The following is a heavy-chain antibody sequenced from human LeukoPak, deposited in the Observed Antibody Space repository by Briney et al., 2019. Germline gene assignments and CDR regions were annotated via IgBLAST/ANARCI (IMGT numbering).Heavy chain of an antibody. V-gene: IGHV3-23*01. CDR2: ISSRGGST. CDR1: GFTFNSYA. J-gene: IGHJ4*02. D-gene: IGHD6-19*01. Sequence: GGSLRLSCAASGFTFNSYAMSWVGRAPRKRLEGGSTISSRGGSTYYADSVKGRFTISRDNSTTPLYLQMNSLSAEDAALYYCANHGGWPRFDYWGQGTLVTVSS. CDR3: ANHGGWPRFDY.